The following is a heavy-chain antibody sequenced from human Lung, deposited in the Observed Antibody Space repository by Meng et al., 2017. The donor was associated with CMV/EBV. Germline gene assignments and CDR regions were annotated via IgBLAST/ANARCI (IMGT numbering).Heavy chain of an antibody. J-gene: IGHJ3*02. CDR1: GGTFSSYA. D-gene: IGHD2-8*02. Sequence: SVKVSCKASGGTFSSYAITWVRQAPGQGLEWMEVVIPIFGSTNYAQRFEGRVTIVTDESTSTAYMDLSSLRSEDTAIYYFATGGNIGWGAFDIWGQGTMVTVSS. V-gene: IGHV1-69*05. CDR2: VIPIFGST. CDR3: ATGGNIGWGAFDI.